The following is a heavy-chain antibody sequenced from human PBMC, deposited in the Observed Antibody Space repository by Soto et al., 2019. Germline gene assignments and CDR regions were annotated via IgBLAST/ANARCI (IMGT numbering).Heavy chain of an antibody. D-gene: IGHD6-13*01. CDR2: IIPILGIA. CDR1: GGTFSSYT. Sequence: QVQLVQSGAEVKKPGSSVKVSCKASGGTFSSYTISWVRQAPGQGLEWMGRIIPILGIANSAQKFQGRVTIXXDXSLXTTYMELRSLRSEDTAVYYCARGGQQLVLGNWFEPWGQGTLVTGSS. CDR3: ARGGQQLVLGNWFEP. V-gene: IGHV1-69*02. J-gene: IGHJ5*02.